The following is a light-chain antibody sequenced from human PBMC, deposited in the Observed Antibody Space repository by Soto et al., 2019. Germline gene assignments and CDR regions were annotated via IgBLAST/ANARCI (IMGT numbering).Light chain of an antibody. CDR1: SSNIGSNT. V-gene: IGLV1-44*01. Sequence: QAVVTQPPSASGTPGQTVTISCSGSSSNIGSNTVKWYQQLPGTAPKFLIYKNNQRPSGVPDRFSGSKSGTSAALDISGLRSEYEAEYYCEAWDGSLDGVLFGGGTKLTVL. J-gene: IGLJ2*01. CDR3: EAWDGSLDGVL. CDR2: KNN.